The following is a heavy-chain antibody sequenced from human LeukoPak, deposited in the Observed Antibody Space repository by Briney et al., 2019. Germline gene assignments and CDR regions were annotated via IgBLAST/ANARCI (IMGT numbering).Heavy chain of an antibody. Sequence: GASVKVSCKVSGYTLTELSMHWVRQAPGKGLGWMGGFDPEDGETIYAQKFQGRVTMTEDTSTDTAYMELSSLRSEDTAVYYCATTPIFGVVIPTGWFGPWGQGTLVTVSS. CDR3: ATTPIFGVVIPTGWFGP. CDR2: FDPEDGET. J-gene: IGHJ5*02. V-gene: IGHV1-24*01. D-gene: IGHD3-3*01. CDR1: GYTLTELS.